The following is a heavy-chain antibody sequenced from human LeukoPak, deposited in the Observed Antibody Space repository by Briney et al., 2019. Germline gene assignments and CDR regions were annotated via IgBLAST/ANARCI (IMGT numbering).Heavy chain of an antibody. CDR2: INPNSGGT. D-gene: IGHD3-3*01. CDR1: GYTFTGYY. Sequence: ASVKVSCKASGYTFTGYYMHWVRQAPGQGLEWMGWINPNSGGTNYAQKLQGRVTMTTDTSTSTAYMELRSLRSDDTAVYYCARSLRFLEWLLSDYYYYGMDVWGQGTTVTVSS. CDR3: ARSLRFLEWLLSDYYYYGMDV. J-gene: IGHJ6*02. V-gene: IGHV1-2*02.